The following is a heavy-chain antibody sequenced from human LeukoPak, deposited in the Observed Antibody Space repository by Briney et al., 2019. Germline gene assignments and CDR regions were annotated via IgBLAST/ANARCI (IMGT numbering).Heavy chain of an antibody. Sequence: SQTLSLTCAISGDSVSSNSAAWNWIRQSPSRGLEWLGRTYYRSKWYNDYAVSVKSRITINPDTSENQFSLQLNSVTPGDTAVYYCARGPYYYDSSGYYRNWFDPWGQGTLVTVSS. V-gene: IGHV6-1*01. CDR2: TYYRSKWYN. CDR3: ARGPYYYDSSGYYRNWFDP. CDR1: GDSVSSNSAA. D-gene: IGHD3-22*01. J-gene: IGHJ5*02.